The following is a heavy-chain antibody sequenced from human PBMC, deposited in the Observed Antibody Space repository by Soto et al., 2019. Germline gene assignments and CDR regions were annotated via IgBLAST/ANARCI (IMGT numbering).Heavy chain of an antibody. V-gene: IGHV1-69*02. CDR1: RDTFSSFNTYT. D-gene: IGHD3-10*01. J-gene: IGHJ1*01. Sequence: QVLLVQSGAEVKRRGSSVRVSCKASRDTFSSFNTYTIDWVRQAPGQGLEWMGGIIPVQDIVKFQQNFQGRVTITADKSTSTVYMDLSGLRFEDTAVYYCARANGAGVGLEFFHQWGQGTLVTVSS. CDR2: IIPVQDIV. CDR3: ARANGAGVGLEFFHQ.